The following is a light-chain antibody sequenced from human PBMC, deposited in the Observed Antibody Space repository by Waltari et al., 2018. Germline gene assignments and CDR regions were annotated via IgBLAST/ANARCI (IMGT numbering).Light chain of an antibody. V-gene: IGKV3-20*01. CDR1: QRLTKNY. J-gene: IGKJ2*01. Sequence: EIVLTQSPGTLSLSPGERATLSCRTSQRLTKNYLAWYQQKPGPAPRLLIYGASCRAAGIPDRFSGSGSGTDFTLTISRLEPEDFAVYYCQQYGSSVLYTFGQGTKLEIK. CDR3: QQYGSSVLYT. CDR2: GAS.